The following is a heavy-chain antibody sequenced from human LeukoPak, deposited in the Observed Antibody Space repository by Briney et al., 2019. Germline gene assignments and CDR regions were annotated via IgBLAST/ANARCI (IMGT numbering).Heavy chain of an antibody. CDR1: GFTFSSYA. J-gene: IGHJ6*03. CDR2: ISYDGSNK. V-gene: IGHV3-30*04. CDR3: ARDLAYYYGSGIQHYYMDV. Sequence: GGSLRLSCAASGFTFSSYAMHWVRQAPGKGLEWVAVISYDGSNKYYADSVKGRFTISRDNSKNTLYLQMNSLRAEDTAVYYCARDLAYYYGSGIQHYYMDVWGKGTTVTVSS. D-gene: IGHD3-10*01.